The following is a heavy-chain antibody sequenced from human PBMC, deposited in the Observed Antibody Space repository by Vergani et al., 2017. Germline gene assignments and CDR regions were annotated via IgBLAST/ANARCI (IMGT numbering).Heavy chain of an antibody. CDR3: ATDQDDSTAFDI. Sequence: QVQLVESGGGLVKPGGSLRLSCAASGFTFSDYYMRWIRQAPGKGLEWVSYISSSGSTTYYADSVKGRFTISRDNAKNSLYLQMNSLRAEDTAVYYCATDQDDSTAFDIWSQGTIVTVSS. J-gene: IGHJ3*02. D-gene: IGHD3-22*01. CDR1: GFTFSDYY. CDR2: ISSSGSTT. V-gene: IGHV3-11*01.